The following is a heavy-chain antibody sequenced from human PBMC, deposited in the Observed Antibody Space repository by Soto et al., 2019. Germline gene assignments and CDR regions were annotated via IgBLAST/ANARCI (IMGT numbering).Heavy chain of an antibody. J-gene: IGHJ3*02. CDR2: INPNSGGT. Sequence: ASVKVSCKASGYTFTGYYMHWVRQAPGQGLEWMGWINPNSGGTNYAQKFQGWVTMTRDTSISTAYMELSRLRSDDTAVYYCARGGSTLEMATTAHRGGAFDIWSQGTMVTVSS. D-gene: IGHD5-12*01. V-gene: IGHV1-2*04. CDR3: ARGGSTLEMATTAHRGGAFDI. CDR1: GYTFTGYY.